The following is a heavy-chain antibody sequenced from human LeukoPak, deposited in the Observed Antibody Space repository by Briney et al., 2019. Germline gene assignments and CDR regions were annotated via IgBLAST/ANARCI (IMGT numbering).Heavy chain of an antibody. CDR2: ISTPGST. V-gene: IGHV3-53*01. Sequence: GGSLRLSCAPSGFTVSINYMMGLRHAPGRAGEWVAVISTPGSTHYADSVKGRLTISRDNSKNTVYLQMNSLRAEDAAVYYCARDLENYWYFDLWGRRTRVTVYS. CDR1: GFTVSINY. J-gene: IGHJ2*01. CDR3: ARDLENYWYFDL.